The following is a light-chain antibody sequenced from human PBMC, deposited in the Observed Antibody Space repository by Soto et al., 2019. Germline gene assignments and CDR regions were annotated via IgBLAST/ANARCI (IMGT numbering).Light chain of an antibody. CDR1: QSISSY. Sequence: DIQMTQSPSSLSASVGDRVTITCRASQSISSYLNWYQQKPGKAPKLLIYAASSLQSGVPSRFSGSGSGTDFTITISSLQPEDFATYYCQQSYSTLGYTFGQGTKLEIK. CDR2: AAS. V-gene: IGKV1-39*01. J-gene: IGKJ2*01. CDR3: QQSYSTLGYT.